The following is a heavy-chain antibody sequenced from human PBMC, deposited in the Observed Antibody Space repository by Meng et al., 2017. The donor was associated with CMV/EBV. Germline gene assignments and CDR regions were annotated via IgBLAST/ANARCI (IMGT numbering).Heavy chain of an antibody. CDR3: ARLDIVSSAVGLAFDV. CDR1: GFTSISYR. V-gene: IGHV5-51*01. CDR2: IYAGDADF. D-gene: IGHD5/OR15-5a*01. J-gene: IGHJ3*01. Sequence: KVSCKASGFTSISYRIGWVRQLPGKGLAWMGLIYAGDADFGYNPSFQGQVTISADRSTNTAYLQWKSLKNSDTAIYYCARLDIVSSAVGLAFDVWGQGTMVTVSS.